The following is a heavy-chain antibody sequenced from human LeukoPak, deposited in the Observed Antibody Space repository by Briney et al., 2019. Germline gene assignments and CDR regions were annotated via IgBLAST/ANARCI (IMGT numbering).Heavy chain of an antibody. V-gene: IGHV3-30*04. Sequence: GRSLRLSCAASGFTFSSYAMHGVRQSPGKGLEWVAVISYDGCNIYYADSVKGLFTISRDNSKNTLYLQMNRLRAEHTSVYFCARELSEYSMDVWGQGTTITVSS. CDR3: ARELSEYSMDV. CDR2: ISYDGCNI. D-gene: IGHD3-3*01. J-gene: IGHJ6*02. CDR1: GFTFSSYA.